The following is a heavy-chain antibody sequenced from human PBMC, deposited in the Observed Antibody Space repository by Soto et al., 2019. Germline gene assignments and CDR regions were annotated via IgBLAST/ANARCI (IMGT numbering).Heavy chain of an antibody. CDR1: GFSLSTSGVG. V-gene: IGHV2-5*02. Sequence: SGPTLENPTQILTLTCTFSGFSLSTSGVGVGWIRQPPGKALEWLALIYWADDKRYNPSLKSRLAISKDTSKNQVVLTITNMDPVDTATYYRAHTTSEFGYWGQGTLVTVSS. J-gene: IGHJ4*02. CDR3: AHTTSEFGY. CDR2: IYWADDK.